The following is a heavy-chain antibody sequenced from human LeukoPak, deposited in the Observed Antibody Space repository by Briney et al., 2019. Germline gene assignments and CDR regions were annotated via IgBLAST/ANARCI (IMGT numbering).Heavy chain of an antibody. Sequence: SETLSLTCAVYGGSFSGYYWSWIRQPPGKGLEWIGEINHSGSTNYNPSLKSRVAISVDTSKNQFSLKLTSVTAADTAMYYCAREEDYSEKRGVFDYWGQGTLVTVSS. CDR2: INHSGST. CDR3: AREEDYSEKRGVFDY. J-gene: IGHJ4*02. V-gene: IGHV4-34*01. D-gene: IGHD4/OR15-4a*01. CDR1: GGSFSGYY.